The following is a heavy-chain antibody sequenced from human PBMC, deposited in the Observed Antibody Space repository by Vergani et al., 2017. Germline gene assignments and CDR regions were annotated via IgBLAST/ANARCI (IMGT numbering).Heavy chain of an antibody. D-gene: IGHD2-15*01. CDR3: AREAGCSGGSCYFYSHYYYGMDV. CDR1: GYTFTSYY. CDR2: INPSGGST. Sequence: QVQLVQSGAEVKKPGASVKVSCKASGYTFTSYYMHWVRQAPGQGLEWMGIINPSGGSTSYAQKFQGRVTMTRDTSTSTVYMELSSLRSEDTAVYYCAREAGCSGGSCYFYSHYYYGMDVWGQGTTVTVSS. J-gene: IGHJ6*02. V-gene: IGHV1-46*01.